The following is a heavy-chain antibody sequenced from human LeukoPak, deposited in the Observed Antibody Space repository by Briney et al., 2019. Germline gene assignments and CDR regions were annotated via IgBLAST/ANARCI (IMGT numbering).Heavy chain of an antibody. D-gene: IGHD3-22*01. J-gene: IGHJ3*02. CDR1: GYTFTGYY. Sequence: ASVKVSCKASGYTFTGYYMHWVRQAPGQGLEWMGWINPNSGGTNYAQKFQGGVTMTRDTSISTAYMELSRLRSDDTAVYYCARFNYYDSSYAFDIWGQGTMVTVSS. CDR3: ARFNYYDSSYAFDI. CDR2: INPNSGGT. V-gene: IGHV1-2*02.